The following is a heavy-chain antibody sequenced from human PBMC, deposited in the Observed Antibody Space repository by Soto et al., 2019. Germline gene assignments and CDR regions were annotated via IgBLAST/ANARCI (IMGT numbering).Heavy chain of an antibody. CDR3: ASHSLGYCSGGSCYSHLRGPYYYYYYGMDV. CDR2: IIPIFGTA. J-gene: IGHJ6*02. D-gene: IGHD2-15*01. CDR1: GGTFSSYA. Sequence: GASVKVSCKASGGTFSSYAISWVRQAPGQGLEWMGGIIPIFGTANYAQKFQGRVTITADESTSTAYMELSSLRSEDTAVYYCASHSLGYCSGGSCYSHLRGPYYYYYYGMDVWGQGTTVTVS. V-gene: IGHV1-69*13.